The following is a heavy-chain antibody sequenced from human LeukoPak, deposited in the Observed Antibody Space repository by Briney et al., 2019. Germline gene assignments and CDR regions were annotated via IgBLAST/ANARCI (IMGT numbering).Heavy chain of an antibody. D-gene: IGHD4-17*01. Sequence: GGSLRLSCAASGFTFSSYGMHWVRQAPGKGLEWVAVIWYDGSNKYYADSVKGRFTISRDNSKNTLYLQMNSLRAEDTAVYYCARDRHDYGDYYFDYWGQGTLVTVSS. CDR2: IWYDGSNK. J-gene: IGHJ4*02. CDR3: ARDRHDYGDYYFDY. V-gene: IGHV3-33*01. CDR1: GFTFSSYG.